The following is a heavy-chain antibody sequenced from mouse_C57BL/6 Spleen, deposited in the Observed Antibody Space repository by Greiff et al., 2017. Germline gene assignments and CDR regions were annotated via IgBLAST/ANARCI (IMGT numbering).Heavy chain of an antibody. V-gene: IGHV1-82*01. Sequence: QVLLQQSGPELVKPGASVKISCKASGYAFSSSWMNWVKQRPGKGLEWIGRIYPGDGDTNYNGKFKGKAKLTADKSSSTAYMQLSSLTSEDSAVSFCANLPHWGQGTSVTVSS. CDR3: ANLPH. CDR2: IYPGDGDT. J-gene: IGHJ4*01. CDR1: GYAFSSSW.